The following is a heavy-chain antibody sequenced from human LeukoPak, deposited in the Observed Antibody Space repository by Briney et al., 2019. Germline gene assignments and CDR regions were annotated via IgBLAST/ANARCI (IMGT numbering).Heavy chain of an antibody. CDR1: GFTFSNYG. V-gene: IGHV3-30*02. Sequence: PGGSLRLSCAASGFTFSNYGMHWVRQAPGKGLEWVAFIRYDGTNKYYADSVKGRFTISRDNAKNSVSLQMNSLRAEDTAVYYCAKDYYALLWFGEFNRKYYFDYWGQGTLVTVSS. CDR3: AKDYYALLWFGEFNRKYYFDY. J-gene: IGHJ4*02. D-gene: IGHD3-10*01. CDR2: IRYDGTNK.